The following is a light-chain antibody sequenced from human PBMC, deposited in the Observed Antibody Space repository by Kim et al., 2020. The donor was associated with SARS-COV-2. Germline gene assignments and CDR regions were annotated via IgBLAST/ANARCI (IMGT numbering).Light chain of an antibody. J-gene: IGLJ3*02. Sequence: PGQWVTITCSGSNSNIGNNAGNWYLKLPGTAPKLLIYRNDQRPSGVSDRFSGSKSGTSASLAISGLRAEDEANYYCAVWDDTLKGVFGGGTKVTVL. V-gene: IGLV1-44*01. CDR2: RND. CDR3: AVWDDTLKGV. CDR1: NSNIGNNA.